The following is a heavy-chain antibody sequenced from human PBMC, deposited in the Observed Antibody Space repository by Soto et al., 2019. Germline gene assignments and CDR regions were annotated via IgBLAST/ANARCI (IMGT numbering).Heavy chain of an antibody. V-gene: IGHV1-46*01. CDR2: INPAPAST. D-gene: IGHD6-19*01. CDR3: ARGGWAGYSSEAGFHL. Sequence: QVQLVQSGAEVKKSGAAVKISCKTSGFTFTSYYLHWVRQAPGQGLEWMGLINPAPASTNYAEKFQSRVSTTRDMSPNTVYTQLAALRSEDTRVYYCARGGWAGYSSEAGFHLWGQGPQITVS. CDR1: GFTFTSYY. J-gene: IGHJ5*02.